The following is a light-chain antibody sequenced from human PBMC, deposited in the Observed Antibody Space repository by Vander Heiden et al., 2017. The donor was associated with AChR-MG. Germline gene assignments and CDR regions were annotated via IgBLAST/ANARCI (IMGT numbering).Light chain of an antibody. CDR3: QQYNNWRPST. Sequence: EIVMTHSPATLSVSAGGRATLPCRASQSVGSNLAWYQQKPGQAPRLLISGASTKATGIPASISGSGSGREFTLTISSLQSEDFAVYYCQQYNNWRPSTFGQGTKLEIK. CDR1: QSVGSN. CDR2: GAS. V-gene: IGKV3-15*01. J-gene: IGKJ2*02.